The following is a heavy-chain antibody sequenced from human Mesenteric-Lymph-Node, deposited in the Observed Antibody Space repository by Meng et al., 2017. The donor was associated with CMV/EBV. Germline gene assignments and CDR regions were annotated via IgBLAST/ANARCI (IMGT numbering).Heavy chain of an antibody. D-gene: IGHD3-3*01. V-gene: IGHV3-7*01. CDR3: ARSFAGRYFDH. Sequence: GGSQRLSCAASGFTFSSDWMAWVRLAPGRGLEWVANINQDGGYKYYADSVKGRFTISRDNAKNSLYLEMSSLRAEDTSVYYCARSFAGRYFDHWGQGTLVTVSS. CDR1: GFTFSSDW. CDR2: INQDGGYK. J-gene: IGHJ4*02.